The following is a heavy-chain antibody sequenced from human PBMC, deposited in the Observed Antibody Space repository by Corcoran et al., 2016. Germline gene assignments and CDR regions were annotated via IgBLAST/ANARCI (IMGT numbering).Heavy chain of an antibody. V-gene: IGHV3-7*01. CDR1: GFTFSRYW. J-gene: IGHJ4*02. Sequence: EVQLVESGGGLVQPGGSLRLSCAASGFTFSRYWMSWVRQAPGKGLEWVANIKQDGSEKYYVDSVKGRFTMSRENAKNSLSLQMNSLRAEDTAVYYCARDSTADTLGYWGQGTLVTVSS. D-gene: IGHD6-25*01. CDR2: IKQDGSEK. CDR3: ARDSTADTLGY.